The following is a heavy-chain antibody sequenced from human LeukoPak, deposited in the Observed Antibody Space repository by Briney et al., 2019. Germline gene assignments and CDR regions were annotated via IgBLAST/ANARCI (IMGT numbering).Heavy chain of an antibody. D-gene: IGHD2-21*01. J-gene: IGHJ4*02. CDR2: ISYDGTNK. V-gene: IGHV3-30*18. Sequence: GGSLRLSCAASGFTFSSYSMNWVRQAPGKGLEWVAIISYDGTNKYYADSVKGRFTISRDNSKNTLYLQMNSLRAEDTAMYYCAKEEGVMAIAGSPSGYWGQGTLVTVSS. CDR3: AKEEGVMAIAGSPSGY. CDR1: GFTFSSYS.